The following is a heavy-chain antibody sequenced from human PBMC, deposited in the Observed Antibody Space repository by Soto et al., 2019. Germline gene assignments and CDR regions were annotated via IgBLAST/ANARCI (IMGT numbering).Heavy chain of an antibody. Sequence: QVQLVQSGAEVKKPGSSVKVSCKASGGTFSSYTISWVRQAPGQGLEWMGRIIPILGIANYAQKFQGRVTITADKSTSTAYMELSGLRSEDTAVYYCARGDDSSGYQIDYWGQGTLVTVSS. V-gene: IGHV1-69*02. D-gene: IGHD3-22*01. CDR1: GGTFSSYT. CDR3: ARGDDSSGYQIDY. J-gene: IGHJ4*02. CDR2: IIPILGIA.